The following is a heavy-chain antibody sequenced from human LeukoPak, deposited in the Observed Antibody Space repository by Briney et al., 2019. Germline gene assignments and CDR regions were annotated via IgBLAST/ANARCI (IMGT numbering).Heavy chain of an antibody. J-gene: IGHJ4*02. D-gene: IGHD3-9*01. CDR3: ARLRLRYFDWSTSRYYFDY. Sequence: SETLSLTCAVSGGSISSNSYYWGWIRQPPGKGLEWIGEINHSGSTNYNPSLKSRVTISVDTSKNQFSLKLSSVTAADTAVYYCARLRLRYFDWSTSRYYFDYWGQGTLVTVSS. CDR1: GGSISSNSYY. V-gene: IGHV4-39*07. CDR2: INHSGST.